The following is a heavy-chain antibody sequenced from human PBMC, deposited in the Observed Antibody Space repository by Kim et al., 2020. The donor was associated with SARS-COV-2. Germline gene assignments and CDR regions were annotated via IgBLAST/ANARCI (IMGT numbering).Heavy chain of an antibody. CDR1: GFTVSSDG. D-gene: IGHD3-10*01. V-gene: IGHV3-23*01. Sequence: GGSLRLSCAASGFTVSSDGMDWVRQAPGKGLEWVPSFAGSGPSTYYADSVQGRFTISRDNSKNTLYLQMNSLRVEDTALYYCAKGGGGSGFEYWGQGTLGTVSS. CDR2: FAGSGPST. CDR3: AKGGGGSGFEY. J-gene: IGHJ4*02.